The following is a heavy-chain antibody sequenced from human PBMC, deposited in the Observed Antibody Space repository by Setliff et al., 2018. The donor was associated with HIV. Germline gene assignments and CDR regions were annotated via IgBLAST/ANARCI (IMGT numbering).Heavy chain of an antibody. D-gene: IGHD1-26*01. CDR2: INVNNDAT. V-gene: IGHV1-2*02. Sequence: GASVKVSCKASGYTFTSHYIHWVRQAPGQGLEWMGWINVNNDATNYAQMFQGRVTMTRDTSITTAYMEVSRLTSDDTAVYYCARGRYSGSYFLFDSWGQGAQVTVSS. J-gene: IGHJ4*02. CDR1: GYTFTSHY. CDR3: ARGRYSGSYFLFDS.